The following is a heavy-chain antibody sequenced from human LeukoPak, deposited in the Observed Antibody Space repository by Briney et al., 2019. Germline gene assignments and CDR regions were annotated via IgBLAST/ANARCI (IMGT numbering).Heavy chain of an antibody. CDR2: INHSGST. J-gene: IGHJ4*02. CDR1: GGSFSGYY. D-gene: IGHD3-3*01. Sequence: RTSETLSLTCAVYGGSFSGYYWSWIRQPPGKGLEWIGEINHSGSTNYNPSLKSRVTISVDTSKNQFSLKLSSVTAADTAVYYCARHVGEITIFDWGQGTLVTVSS. CDR3: ARHVGEITIFD. V-gene: IGHV4-34*01.